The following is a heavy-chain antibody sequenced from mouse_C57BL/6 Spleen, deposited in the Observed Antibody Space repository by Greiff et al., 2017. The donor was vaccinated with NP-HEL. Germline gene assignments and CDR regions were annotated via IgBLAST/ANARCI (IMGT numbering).Heavy chain of an antibody. D-gene: IGHD2-3*01. CDR2: ISSGGDYI. CDR3: TREGGYYGGFAY. V-gene: IGHV5-9-1*02. J-gene: IGHJ3*01. Sequence: EVHLVESGEGLVKPGGSLKLSCAASGFTFSSYAMSWVRQTPEKRLEWVAYISSGGDYIYYADTVKGRFTISRDNARNTLNLQMSSLKSEDTAMYYCTREGGYYGGFAYWGQGTLVTVSA. CDR1: GFTFSSYA.